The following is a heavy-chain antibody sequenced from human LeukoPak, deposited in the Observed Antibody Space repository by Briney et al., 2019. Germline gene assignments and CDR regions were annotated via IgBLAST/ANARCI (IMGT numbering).Heavy chain of an antibody. Sequence: GRSLRLSCAASGFTFSSYSMNWVRQAPGKGLEWVSSISSSSSYIYYADSVKGRFTISRDNAKNSLYLQMNSLRAEDTAVYYCARGVDYGDYRACGMDVWGQGTTVTVSS. CDR1: GFTFSSYS. CDR3: ARGVDYGDYRACGMDV. V-gene: IGHV3-21*01. J-gene: IGHJ6*02. D-gene: IGHD4-17*01. CDR2: ISSSSSYI.